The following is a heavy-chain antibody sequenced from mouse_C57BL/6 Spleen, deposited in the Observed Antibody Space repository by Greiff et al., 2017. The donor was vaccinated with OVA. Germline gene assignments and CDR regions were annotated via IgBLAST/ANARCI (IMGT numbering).Heavy chain of an antibody. CDR2: ISSGSSTV. J-gene: IGHJ3*01. CDR3: ATHYYGSVGAY. D-gene: IGHD1-1*01. CDR1: GFTFSDYG. V-gene: IGHV5-17*01. Sequence: EVQGVESGGGLVKPGGSLSLSCAASGFTFSDYGMHWVRQAPEKGLAWVAYISSGSSTVYDADKVKGRYTISRDSAKNTMFLQMTSLRSEDTAMYYCATHYYGSVGAYWGQGTLVTVSA.